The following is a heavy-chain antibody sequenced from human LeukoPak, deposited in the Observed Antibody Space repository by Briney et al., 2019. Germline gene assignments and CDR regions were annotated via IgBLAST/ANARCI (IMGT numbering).Heavy chain of an antibody. CDR3: AKGLLRFLEWSGFDP. CDR1: GFTFSSYG. CDR2: IRYDGSNK. Sequence: GGSLRLSCAASGFTFSSYGMHWARQAPGKGLEWVAFIRYDGSNKYYADSVKGRFTISRDNSKNTLYLQMNSLRAEDTAVYYCAKGLLRFLEWSGFDPWGQGTLVTVSS. J-gene: IGHJ5*02. D-gene: IGHD3-3*01. V-gene: IGHV3-30*02.